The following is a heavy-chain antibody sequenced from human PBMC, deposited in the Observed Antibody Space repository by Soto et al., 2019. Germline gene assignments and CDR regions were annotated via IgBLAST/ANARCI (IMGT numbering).Heavy chain of an antibody. Sequence: ASVKVSCKTSGYTFTDHYLHWIRQAPGQGLEWIGWINSKSGGPNYAQKIWGSVTLTRDTSITTAYMEMSRLTSDVTVVYYFARGVGTSWLDPWGQGSLVTVSS. CDR1: GYTFTDHY. D-gene: IGHD1-26*01. CDR2: INSKSGGP. J-gene: IGHJ5*02. V-gene: IGHV1-2*04. CDR3: ARGVGTSWLDP.